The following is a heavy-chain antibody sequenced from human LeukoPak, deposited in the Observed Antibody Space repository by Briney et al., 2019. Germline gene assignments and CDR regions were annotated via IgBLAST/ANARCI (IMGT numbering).Heavy chain of an antibody. D-gene: IGHD2-2*01. Sequence: ASVKVSFKASGYTFTSYGISWGRQAPGQGLEWMGWISAYNGNTNYAQKLQGRVTMTTDTSTSTAYMELRSLRSDDTAVYYCARDWNYCSSTSCYNYYYYMDVWGKGTTVTVSS. CDR2: ISAYNGNT. CDR3: ARDWNYCSSTSCYNYYYYMDV. V-gene: IGHV1-18*01. J-gene: IGHJ6*03. CDR1: GYTFTSYG.